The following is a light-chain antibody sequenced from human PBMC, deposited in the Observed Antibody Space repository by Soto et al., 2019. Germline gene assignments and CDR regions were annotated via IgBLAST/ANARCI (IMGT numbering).Light chain of an antibody. CDR3: QQSYSTLPMYT. Sequence: DIQMTQSPCSLSASVGDRVTITCRASQSISSYLNWYQQKPGKAPKLLIHAASSLQSGVPSRFSGSGSGTDFTLTISSLQPEDFATYYCQQSYSTLPMYTFGQGTKLEIK. V-gene: IGKV1-39*01. J-gene: IGKJ2*01. CDR2: AAS. CDR1: QSISSY.